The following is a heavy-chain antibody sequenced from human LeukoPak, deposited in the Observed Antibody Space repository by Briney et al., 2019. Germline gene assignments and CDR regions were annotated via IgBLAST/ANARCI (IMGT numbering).Heavy chain of an antibody. Sequence: SETLSLTCTVSGGSISSSSYYWGWIRQPPGKRLEWIGSIYYSGSTYYNPSLKSRVTISVDTSKNQFSLKLSSVTAADTAVYYCARHTPGNSNYHLSSFDPWGQGTLVTVSS. D-gene: IGHD4-11*01. J-gene: IGHJ5*02. V-gene: IGHV4-39*01. CDR2: IYYSGST. CDR1: GGSISSSSYY. CDR3: ARHTPGNSNYHLSSFDP.